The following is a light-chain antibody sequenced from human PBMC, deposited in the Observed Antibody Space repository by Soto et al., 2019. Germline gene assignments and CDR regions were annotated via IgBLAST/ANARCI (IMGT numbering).Light chain of an antibody. V-gene: IGKV1-5*01. Sequence: DMPMTQSPTTLSASVGDRVTITCRASQNIRSWLAWYQQKPGKAPKVLIYDASTLESGVPSRFSGSGFGTYFTLIISSLQPDDFATYYCQHYNGYFGQGTKVDIK. CDR2: DAS. J-gene: IGKJ2*01. CDR1: QNIRSW. CDR3: QHYNGY.